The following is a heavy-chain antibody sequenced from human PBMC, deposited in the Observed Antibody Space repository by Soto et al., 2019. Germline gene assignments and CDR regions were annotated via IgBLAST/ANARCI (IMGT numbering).Heavy chain of an antibody. CDR1: GGSISSGGYS. V-gene: IGHV4-30-2*01. D-gene: IGHD3-16*02. Sequence: QLQLQESGSGLVKPSQTLSLTCAVSGGSISSGGYSWSWIRQPPGKGLEWIGYIYHSGSTYYNPSLKSRVTISVDRSKNQFSLKLSSVTAADTALYYCARVGTFGGVIVKDWGQGTLVTVSS. J-gene: IGHJ4*02. CDR3: ARVGTFGGVIVKD. CDR2: IYHSGST.